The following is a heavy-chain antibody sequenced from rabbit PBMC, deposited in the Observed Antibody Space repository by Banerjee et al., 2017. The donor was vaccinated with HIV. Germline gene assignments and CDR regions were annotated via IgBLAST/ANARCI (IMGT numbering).Heavy chain of an antibody. D-gene: IGHD4-2*01. CDR1: GFDLSNYYD. J-gene: IGHJ3*01. Sequence: QEQLVESGGGLVQPEGSLTLTCTASGFDLSNYYDMCWVRQAPGKGLELIACIYTGGSGVTYYASWARGRFTISKTSSTTVTLQMTSLTAADTATYFCARTYGGGGAYAFDLWGQGTLVTVS. CDR2: IYTGGSGVT. CDR3: ARTYGGGGAYAFDL. V-gene: IGHV1S45*01.